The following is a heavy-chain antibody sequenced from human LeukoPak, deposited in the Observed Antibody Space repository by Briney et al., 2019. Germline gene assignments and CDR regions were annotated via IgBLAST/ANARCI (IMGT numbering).Heavy chain of an antibody. D-gene: IGHD3-3*01. CDR3: ARAHYNFWSGSHSRFDP. CDR2: ISAYNGNT. CDR1: GYTFTSYG. V-gene: IGHV1-18*01. J-gene: IGHJ5*02. Sequence: ASVRVSCKASGYTFTSYGISWVRQAPGQGLEWMGWISAYNGNTNYAQKLQGRVTMTTDTSTSTAYMELRSLRSDGTAVYYCARAHYNFWSGSHSRFDPWGQGTLVTVSS.